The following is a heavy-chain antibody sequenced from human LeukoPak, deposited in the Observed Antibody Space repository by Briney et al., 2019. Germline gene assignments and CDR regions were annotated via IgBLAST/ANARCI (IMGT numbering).Heavy chain of an antibody. CDR2: ISGSGGST. CDR3: AKATRLYDSSGPHTYCFDN. D-gene: IGHD3-22*01. CDR1: GFTFSNYA. J-gene: IGHJ4*02. V-gene: IGHV3-23*01. Sequence: GASLRLSCAASGFTFSNYAMTWVRQAPGKGLEWVSAISGSGGSTYYADSVKGRFTISRDNSKNTLYLQMSSLRAEDTALYYCAKATRLYDSSGPHTYCFDNWGQGTLVTVSS.